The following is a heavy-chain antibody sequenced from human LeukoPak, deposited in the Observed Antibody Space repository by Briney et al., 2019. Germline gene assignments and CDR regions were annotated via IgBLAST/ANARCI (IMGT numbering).Heavy chain of an antibody. CDR2: IYGSGERT. CDR1: GFTFSTYS. D-gene: IGHD6-19*01. Sequence: PGGSLRLSCAASGFTFSTYSMTWVRQAPGKGLEWVSSIYGSGERTFYADSVRGRFTVSRDNSKNTLYLEMNSLRAEDTAVYFCAKDVVPDSGWDLDHWGQGTLVTVSS. CDR3: AKDVVPDSGWDLDH. J-gene: IGHJ4*02. V-gene: IGHV3-23*01.